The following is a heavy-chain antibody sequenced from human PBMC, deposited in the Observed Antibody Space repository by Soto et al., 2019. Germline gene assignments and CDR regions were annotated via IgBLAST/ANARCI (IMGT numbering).Heavy chain of an antibody. CDR2: ISYSGST. V-gene: IGHV4-31*03. J-gene: IGHJ4*01. CDR1: GGSINSGGYY. Sequence: QVQLQESGPGLVQPSQTLSLTCTVTGGSINSGGYYWSWIRQHPGTGLEWIGHISYSGSTYYNTSLKSRVTVSVDTSRNQFSLIVNCVTAADMAVYYCARGVLHWGQGSLVTVSS. CDR3: ARGVLH.